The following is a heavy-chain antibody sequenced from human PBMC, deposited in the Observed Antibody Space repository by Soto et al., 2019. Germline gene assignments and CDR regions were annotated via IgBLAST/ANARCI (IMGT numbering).Heavy chain of an antibody. J-gene: IGHJ5*02. D-gene: IGHD3-22*01. CDR1: GYTFTSYA. V-gene: IGHV1-3*01. CDR3: ASGYYYADWFDP. Sequence: QVQLVESGAEVKKPGASVKVSCKASGYTFTSYAMHWVRQAPGHRLEWMGWINAGNGNTKYSQKFQGRVTITRDTSASTAYMELSSLRSDDTAVYYCASGYYYADWFDPWGQGTLVTVSS. CDR2: INAGNGNT.